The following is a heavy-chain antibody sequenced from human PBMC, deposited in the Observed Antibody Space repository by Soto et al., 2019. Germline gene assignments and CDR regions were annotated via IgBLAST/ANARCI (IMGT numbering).Heavy chain of an antibody. D-gene: IGHD4-17*01. CDR1: GGSISSGGYS. V-gene: IGHV4-30-2*01. Sequence: SEALSLTCAVSGGSISSGGYSWSWIRQPPGKGLEWIGYIFHSGGTSYNPSLKSQVTISVDRSKNQFSLKLNSVTAADTALYYCARDKDADYLGWFDPWGQGTLVTVSS. CDR3: ARDKDADYLGWFDP. J-gene: IGHJ5*02. CDR2: IFHSGGT.